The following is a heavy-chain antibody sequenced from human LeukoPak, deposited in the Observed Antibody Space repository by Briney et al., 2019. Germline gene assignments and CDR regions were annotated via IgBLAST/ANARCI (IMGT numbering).Heavy chain of an antibody. D-gene: IGHD1-1*01. CDR3: ARGVGKGIDY. J-gene: IGHJ4*02. CDR2: MNRDGSDK. Sequence: GGSLRLSCAASGFTFSGGWMSWVRQAPGKGLEWVANMNRDGSDKYYVDSVKGRFTISRDNAKNSLYLQMDSLRAEDTAVYYCARGVGKGIDYWGQGTLVTVSS. V-gene: IGHV3-7*04. CDR1: GFTFSGGW.